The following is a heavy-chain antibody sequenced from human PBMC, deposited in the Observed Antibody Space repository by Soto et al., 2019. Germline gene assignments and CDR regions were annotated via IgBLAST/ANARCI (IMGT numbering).Heavy chain of an antibody. CDR2: STTSDV. J-gene: IGHJ5*02. CDR1: GFTFSSSA. Sequence: PVGSLRLSCAASGFTFSSSAMSWVRQAPGKGLEWVSTSTTSDVYYTDSVRGRFTISRDNSKNTLYLQMNSLRVEDTAIYYCARLTTSWGQGALVTVSS. V-gene: IGHV3-23*01. CDR3: ARLTTS.